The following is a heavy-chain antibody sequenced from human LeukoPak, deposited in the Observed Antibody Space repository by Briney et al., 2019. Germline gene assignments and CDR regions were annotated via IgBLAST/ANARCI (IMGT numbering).Heavy chain of an antibody. D-gene: IGHD3-10*01. CDR1: GFTFSSYA. Sequence: GGSLRLSCAASGFTFSSYAMHWVRQAPGKGLEWVSYISSSGSSMYYAYSVKGRFTISRDNAKNSLYLQMNSLRAEDTAVYYCTRDGLGSSSYYFYMDVWGKGTTVTISS. CDR3: TRDGLGSSSYYFYMDV. V-gene: IGHV3-48*04. CDR2: ISSSGSSM. J-gene: IGHJ6*03.